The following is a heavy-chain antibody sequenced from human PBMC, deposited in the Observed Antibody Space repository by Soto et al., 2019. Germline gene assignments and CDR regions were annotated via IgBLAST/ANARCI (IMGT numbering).Heavy chain of an antibody. CDR3: AREAHYDYVWGRSTGPFDY. CDR2: IYYSGST. V-gene: IGHV4-30-4*01. D-gene: IGHD3-16*01. J-gene: IGHJ4*02. CDR1: CGSIISGDYY. Sequence: SETLSLTCTFSCGSIISGDYYWGWIRQPPGKGLEWIGYIYYSGSTYYNPSLKSRVTISVDTSKNQFSLKLSSVTAADTAVYYCAREAHYDYVWGRSTGPFDYWGQGTLVTVSS.